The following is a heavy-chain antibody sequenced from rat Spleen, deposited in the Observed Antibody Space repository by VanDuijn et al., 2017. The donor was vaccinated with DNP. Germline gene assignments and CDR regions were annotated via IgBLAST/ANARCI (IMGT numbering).Heavy chain of an antibody. CDR1: GFTFSDYY. CDR2: IIYDGDST. CDR3: ARGSTSIYWYFDF. V-gene: IGHV5-7*01. Sequence: EVQLVESGGGLVQPGRSLKLSCAASGFTFSDYYMAWVRQSPKKGLEWVATIIYDGDSTYYGDSVKGRFTISRDNAKSTLFLQMDSLRSEDTATYYCARGSTSIYWYFDFWGPGTMVAVSS. J-gene: IGHJ1*01. D-gene: IGHD3-1*01.